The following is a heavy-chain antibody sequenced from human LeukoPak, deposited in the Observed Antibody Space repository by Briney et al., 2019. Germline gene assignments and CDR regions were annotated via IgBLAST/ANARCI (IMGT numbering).Heavy chain of an antibody. D-gene: IGHD3-16*02. Sequence: PSETLSLTCTVSGGSISTFYWTWIRQPPGKELEWIGSIYYSGTTNYNPSLKSRVTISVDTSKNQFFLMVSSVAAADTAVYYCARAYSSYPYYFDSWGQGTLVTVSS. CDR3: ARAYSSYPYYFDS. CDR1: GGSISTFY. V-gene: IGHV4-59*01. CDR2: IYYSGTT. J-gene: IGHJ4*02.